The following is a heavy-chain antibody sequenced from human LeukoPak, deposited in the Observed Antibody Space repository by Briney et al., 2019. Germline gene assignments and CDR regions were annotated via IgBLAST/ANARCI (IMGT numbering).Heavy chain of an antibody. CDR3: TTLLWYSSSWVAHYGMDV. Sequence: GGSLRLSCAASGFTFSNAWTSWVGRAPGKGLEWVGRINSKTHSGTTDYPAPVKGRFTISREYSKNTLYLQMNSLKTEDTAVYYCTTLLWYSSSWVAHYGMDVWGQETTGTVSS. CDR2: INSKTHSGTT. CDR1: GFTFSNAW. J-gene: IGHJ6*02. D-gene: IGHD6-13*01. V-gene: IGHV3-15*01.